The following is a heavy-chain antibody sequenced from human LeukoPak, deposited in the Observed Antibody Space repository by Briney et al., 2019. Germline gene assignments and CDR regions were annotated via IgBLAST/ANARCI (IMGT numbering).Heavy chain of an antibody. CDR2: IYYSGSI. Sequence: SETLSLTCTVSGGSISSYYWSWIRQPPGKGLEWIGYIYYSGSINYNPSLKSRVTISVDTSKNQFSLKLSSVTAADTAVYYCARVKGYYGSGSYYYYYYMDVWGKGTTVTVSS. CDR3: ARVKGYYGSGSYYYYYYMDV. J-gene: IGHJ6*03. CDR1: GGSISSYY. V-gene: IGHV4-59*01. D-gene: IGHD3-10*01.